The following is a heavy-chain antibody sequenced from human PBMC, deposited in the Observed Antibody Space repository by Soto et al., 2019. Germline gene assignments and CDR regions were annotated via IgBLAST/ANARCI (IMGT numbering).Heavy chain of an antibody. J-gene: IGHJ4*02. CDR3: ARARFGEVLLFDY. V-gene: IGHV4-4*07. D-gene: IGHD3-10*01. CDR2: ICSSGST. CDR1: GGSISYYH. Sequence: SETRSLTCTVSGGSISYYHCSWIRQPAGKGLEWIGRICSSGSTNYNPSLKSRVTMSVDTSKNQFSLKLNSVTAADTAVYYCARARFGEVLLFDYWGQGTLVTVSS.